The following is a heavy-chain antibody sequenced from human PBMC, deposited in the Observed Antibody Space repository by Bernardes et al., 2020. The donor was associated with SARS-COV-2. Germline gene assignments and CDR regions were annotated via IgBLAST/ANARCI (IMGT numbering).Heavy chain of an antibody. Sequence: GGSLRLSCEASGFTLRSYGMHWVRQAPGNGLEWVAVIWYDGRNKYYGDSVKGRFTISRDNSKNTLYLQMNSLRAEDTAVYYCARGFHGSGSPLPNYYYYAMDVWGQGTMVTVSS. J-gene: IGHJ6*02. CDR2: IWYDGRNK. V-gene: IGHV3-33*01. D-gene: IGHD3-10*01. CDR3: ARGFHGSGSPLPNYYYYAMDV. CDR1: GFTLRSYG.